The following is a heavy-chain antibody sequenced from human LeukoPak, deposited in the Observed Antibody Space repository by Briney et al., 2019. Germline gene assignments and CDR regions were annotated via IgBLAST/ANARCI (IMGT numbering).Heavy chain of an antibody. D-gene: IGHD3-10*01. V-gene: IGHV4-39*01. CDR1: DDSISSSDYY. CDR2: INYTGST. Sequence: PSETLSLTCTVSDDSISSSDYYWDWIRQPPGKGLEWIGSINYTGSTHYNPSLKSRVTISVDTSMNHFSLKVNSVTATDTAVYYCARHGGSGAPDNWGQGTLVTVSS. CDR3: ARHGGSGAPDN. J-gene: IGHJ4*02.